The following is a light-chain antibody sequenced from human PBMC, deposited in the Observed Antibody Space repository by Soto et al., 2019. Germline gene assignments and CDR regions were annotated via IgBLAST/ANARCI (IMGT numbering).Light chain of an antibody. J-gene: IGKJ3*01. CDR3: QQYHNWSPAP. V-gene: IGKV3-15*01. CDR1: QSVSIN. Sequence: EIVMTQSPATLSVSPGESATLSCRASQSVSINVAWYQQKPGQAPRLLIHHASTRATSTPARFSGSGSGTEFTLTIKSLQSVYLAVYYCQQYHNWSPAPFAPGTNVDIK. CDR2: HAS.